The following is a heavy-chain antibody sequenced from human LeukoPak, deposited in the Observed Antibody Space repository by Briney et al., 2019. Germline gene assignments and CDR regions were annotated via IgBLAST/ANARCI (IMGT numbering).Heavy chain of an antibody. Sequence: GGSLRLTCAASGFTFSSYWMSWVRQAPGKGLEWVANKKQDGSEKYYVDSVKGRFTISRDNAKNSLYLQMNSLRAEDTAVYYCARSQYGGGDCYLRLFDYWGQGTLVTVSS. CDR1: GFTFSSYW. CDR3: ARSQYGGGDCYLRLFDY. CDR2: KKQDGSEK. J-gene: IGHJ4*02. D-gene: IGHD2-21*02. V-gene: IGHV3-7*01.